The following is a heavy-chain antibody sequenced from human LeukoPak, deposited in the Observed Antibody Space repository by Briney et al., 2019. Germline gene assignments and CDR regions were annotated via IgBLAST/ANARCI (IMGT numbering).Heavy chain of an antibody. CDR3: ARDRLQQQPPPGWFDP. CDR2: ISSSSSYI. Sequence: GGSLRLSCAASGFXFSSYSINWVRQAPGKGQEWLSAISSSSSYIYYADSVKGRSTISRDNAKNSLYLQMNSLRAEDTAVYYCARDRLQQQPPPGWFDPWGQGTLVTVSS. J-gene: IGHJ5*02. V-gene: IGHV3-21*01. D-gene: IGHD6-13*01. CDR1: GFXFSSYS.